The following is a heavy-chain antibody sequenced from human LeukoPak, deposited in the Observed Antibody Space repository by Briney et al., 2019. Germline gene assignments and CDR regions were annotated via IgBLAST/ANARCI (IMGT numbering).Heavy chain of an antibody. J-gene: IGHJ4*02. CDR1: GFTFSSYS. CDR3: AKTQDTSMIYGYFDY. D-gene: IGHD5-18*01. CDR2: VIGSGGRT. V-gene: IGHV3-23*01. Sequence: PGGSLRLSCAASGFTFSSYSMSWVRQAPGKRPEWLAAVIGSGGRTSYADSVKGRFTISRDNSKNTLYLEMNSLSAEDTALYVCAKTQDTSMIYGYFDYWGQGTLVTVSS.